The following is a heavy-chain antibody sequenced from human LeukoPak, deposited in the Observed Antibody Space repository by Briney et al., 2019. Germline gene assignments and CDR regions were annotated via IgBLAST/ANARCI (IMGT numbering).Heavy chain of an antibody. J-gene: IGHJ4*02. Sequence: PGGSLRLSCAASGFTFSSYGMHWVRQAPGKGLEWVAVISYDGSNKYYADSVKGRFTISRDNSKNTLYLQMNSLRAEDTAVYYCAKQLQWLIHFDSWGQGTLVTVSS. CDR3: AKQLQWLIHFDS. V-gene: IGHV3-30*18. CDR1: GFTFSSYG. CDR2: ISYDGSNK. D-gene: IGHD6-19*01.